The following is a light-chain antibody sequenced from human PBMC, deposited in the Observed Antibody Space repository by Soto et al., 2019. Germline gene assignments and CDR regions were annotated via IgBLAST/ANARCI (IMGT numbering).Light chain of an antibody. Sequence: ISCTGNNSNLGAGYDVHWYQQLPGAAPKLVIFGNRNRPSGVPERFSGSKSGTSASLAITGLQAEAEADYYCQAYDYSLTAFVFGGGTKVTVL. CDR3: QAYDYSLTAFV. V-gene: IGLV1-40*01. CDR1: NSNLGAGYD. CDR2: GNR. J-gene: IGLJ3*02.